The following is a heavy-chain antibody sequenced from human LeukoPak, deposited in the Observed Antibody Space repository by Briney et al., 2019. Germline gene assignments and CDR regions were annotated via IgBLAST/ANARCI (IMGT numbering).Heavy chain of an antibody. CDR2: IYYSGST. CDR3: ARTIRNYYDSSGYHDY. V-gene: IGHV4-61*01. Sequence: PSETLSLTCTVSGGSVSSGSYYWSWIRQPPGKGLEWIGYIYYSGSTNYDPSLKSRVTISVDTSKNQFSLKLSSVTAADTAVYYCARTIRNYYDSSGYHDYWGRGTLVTVSS. J-gene: IGHJ4*02. D-gene: IGHD3-22*01. CDR1: GGSVSSGSYY.